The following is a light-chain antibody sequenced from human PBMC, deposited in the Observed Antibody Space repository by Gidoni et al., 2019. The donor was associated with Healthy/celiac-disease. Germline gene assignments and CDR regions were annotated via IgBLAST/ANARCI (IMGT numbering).Light chain of an antibody. J-gene: IGLJ2*01. V-gene: IGLV1-40*01. CDR3: QSYDSSLSGPVV. CDR2: GNS. CDR1: SSNIGAGYA. Sequence: QSVLTQPHSVSGAPGQRVTISCTGSSSNIGAGYAVHWYQQFPGTAPKLLIYGNSNRPSGVPDRFSGSKSGTSASLAITGLQAEDEADYYCQSYDSSLSGPVVFGGGTKLTVL.